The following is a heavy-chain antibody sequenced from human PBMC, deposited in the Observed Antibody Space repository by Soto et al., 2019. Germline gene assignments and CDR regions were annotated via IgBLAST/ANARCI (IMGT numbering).Heavy chain of an antibody. CDR2: ISGYNGNT. CDR3: ARFRVSMWREYWDY. J-gene: IGHJ4*02. D-gene: IGHD2-15*01. V-gene: IGHV1-18*01. Sequence: QVQLVQSGAEVKKPGASVKVSCKASGYTFTSYGISWVRQAPGQGLEWMGWISGYNGNTNYAPKLQGRVTMTTDTSTTTAYMELRNLRSDDTAVYYCARFRVSMWREYWDYWGQGTLVTVSS. CDR1: GYTFTSYG.